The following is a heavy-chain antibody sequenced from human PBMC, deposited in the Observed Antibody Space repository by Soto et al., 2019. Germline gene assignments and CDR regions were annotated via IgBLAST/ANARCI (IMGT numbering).Heavy chain of an antibody. CDR1: GYTFPSYD. CDR3: AILQLASGGYSEDY. Sequence: QVQLVQSGAEVKKPGASVKVSCKASGYTFPSYDINWVRQATGQGLEWMGWMNPNSGNTGYAQKFQGRVTMTRNTSKSTAYMELSSLRSEDTAVYYCAILQLASGGYSEDYWGQGTLVTVSS. J-gene: IGHJ4*02. V-gene: IGHV1-8*01. D-gene: IGHD6-19*01. CDR2: MNPNSGNT.